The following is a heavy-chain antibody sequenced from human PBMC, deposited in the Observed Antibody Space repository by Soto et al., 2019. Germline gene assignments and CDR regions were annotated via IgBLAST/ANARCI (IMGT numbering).Heavy chain of an antibody. Sequence: SETLSLTCTVSGGSISSGGYYWSWIRQHPGKGLEWIGYIYYSGNTHYNPSLKSRVTISVDTSKNQFSLKVRSVTAADTAVYYCAREFQHYFDYWGQGIQVTVSS. J-gene: IGHJ4*02. CDR1: GGSISSGGYY. CDR2: IYYSGNT. D-gene: IGHD2-21*01. CDR3: AREFQHYFDY. V-gene: IGHV4-31*03.